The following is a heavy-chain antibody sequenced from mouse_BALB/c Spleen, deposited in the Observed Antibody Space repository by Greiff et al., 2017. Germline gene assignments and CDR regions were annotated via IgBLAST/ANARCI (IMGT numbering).Heavy chain of an antibody. CDR2: ISNLAYSI. CDR1: GFTFSDYG. D-gene: IGHD2-10*02. V-gene: IGHV5-15*02. J-gene: IGHJ1*01. CDR3: ARDPYGNDWYFDV. Sequence: EVKLVESGGGLVQPGGSRKLSCAASGFTFSDYGMAWVRQAPGKGPEWVAFISNLAYSIYYADTVTGRFTISRENAKNTLYLEMSSLRSEDTAMYYCARDPYGNDWYFDVWGAGTTVTVSS.